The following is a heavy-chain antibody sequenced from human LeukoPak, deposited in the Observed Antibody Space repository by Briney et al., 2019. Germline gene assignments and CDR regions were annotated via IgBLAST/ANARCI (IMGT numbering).Heavy chain of an antibody. Sequence: GASVKVSCKASGYTFTSFDINWVRQATGQGLEWMGWMNPNSGNTGYAQKFQGRVTMTRNTSITTAYMELSSLRSEDTAVYYCARGSKDYGDYARGLSDYWSQGTLVTVSS. CDR3: ARGSKDYGDYARGLSDY. D-gene: IGHD4-17*01. V-gene: IGHV1-8*01. CDR1: GYTFTSFD. CDR2: MNPNSGNT. J-gene: IGHJ4*02.